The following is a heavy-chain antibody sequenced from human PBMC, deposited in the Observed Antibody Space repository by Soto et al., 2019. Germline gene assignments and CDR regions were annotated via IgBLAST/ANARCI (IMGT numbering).Heavy chain of an antibody. D-gene: IGHD6-13*01. J-gene: IGHJ6*02. V-gene: IGHV5-51*01. CDR2: IYPGDSDT. Sequence: GESLKLSCKGSGYSFTSYWIGWVRQMPGKGLEWMGIIYPGDSDTRYSPSFQGQVTISADKSFSTAYLQWSSLKASDTALYYCARTSAAGKYYYGMDVWGQGTTVTVSS. CDR1: GYSFTSYW. CDR3: ARTSAAGKYYYGMDV.